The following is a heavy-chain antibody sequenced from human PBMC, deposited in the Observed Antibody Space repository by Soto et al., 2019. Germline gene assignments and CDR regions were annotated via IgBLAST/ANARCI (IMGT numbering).Heavy chain of an antibody. J-gene: IGHJ4*01. V-gene: IGHV3-74*01. D-gene: IGHD3-16*02. CDR2: INTDGTTT. Sequence: GGSLRLSCTVSEFTFSDYWMHWIRQAPGKGLVWVSRINTDGTTTNYADSVKGRFTISRDNARNTLYLQMNSLRGEDTAVYYCATAGNYRFDTWGHGTLVTVSS. CDR1: EFTFSDYW. CDR3: ATAGNYRFDT.